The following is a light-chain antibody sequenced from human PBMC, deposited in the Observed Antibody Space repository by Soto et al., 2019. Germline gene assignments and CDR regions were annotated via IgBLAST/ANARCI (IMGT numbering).Light chain of an antibody. CDR3: SSYKGSSTV. Sequence: QSALTQPASVSGSPGQSIAISCTGSNGDVGGYKYVSWYQQHPGKAPTLLIFGVSTRPSGVSNRFSGSKSGNTASLTISVLQDEDEDYYYCSSYKGSSTVFGGGTKLTVL. CDR1: NGDVGGYKY. V-gene: IGLV2-14*03. J-gene: IGLJ3*02. CDR2: GVS.